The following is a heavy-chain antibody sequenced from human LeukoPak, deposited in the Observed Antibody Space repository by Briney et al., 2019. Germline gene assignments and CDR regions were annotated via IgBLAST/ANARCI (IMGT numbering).Heavy chain of an antibody. V-gene: IGHV3-11*01. J-gene: IGHJ6*03. D-gene: IGHD6-6*01. CDR2: ISSSGSTI. CDR3: AREPYSSSSVYYYYYMDV. CDR1: GFTFSDYY. Sequence: PGGSLRLSCAASGFTFSDYYMSWIRQAPGKGLEWVSYISSSGSTIYYADSVKGRFTISRDNAKNSLYLQMNSLRAEDTAVYYCAREPYSSSSVYYYYYMDVWGKGTTVTVSS.